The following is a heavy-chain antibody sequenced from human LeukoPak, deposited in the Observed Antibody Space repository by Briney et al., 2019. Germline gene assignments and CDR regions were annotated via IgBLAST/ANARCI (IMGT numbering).Heavy chain of an antibody. Sequence: GGSLRLSCAASGFTFSSYWMNWVRQAPGKGLEWVANIKQDGSEKYYVDSVKGRFTISRDNARNSLYLQMNSLRAEDTAVYYCARETYSSSWSAKFYYYYYMDVWGKGTTVTVSS. V-gene: IGHV3-7*01. CDR1: GFTFSSYW. J-gene: IGHJ6*03. D-gene: IGHD6-13*01. CDR3: ARETYSSSWSAKFYYYYYMDV. CDR2: IKQDGSEK.